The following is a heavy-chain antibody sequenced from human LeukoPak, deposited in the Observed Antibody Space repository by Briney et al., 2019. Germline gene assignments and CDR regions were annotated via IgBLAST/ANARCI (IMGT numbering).Heavy chain of an antibody. D-gene: IGHD2/OR15-2a*01. Sequence: ASVKVSCKASGHTFNAYFIHWVRQAPGQGLEWMGWISPNSGDTNSTQKFHGRFTMSRDTSITTAFMELSSLTSDDTAMYYCRIVMSASIDHWGQGTLVTVSS. V-gene: IGHV1-2*02. CDR1: GHTFNAYF. CDR3: RIVMSASIDH. J-gene: IGHJ1*01. CDR2: ISPNSGDT.